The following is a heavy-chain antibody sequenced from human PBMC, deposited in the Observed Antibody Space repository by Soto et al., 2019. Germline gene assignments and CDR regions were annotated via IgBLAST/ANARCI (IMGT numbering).Heavy chain of an antibody. CDR2: INSDGSST. Sequence: GGSLRLSCAASGFTFSSYWMHWVRQAPGKGLVWVSRINSDGSSTSYADSVKGRFTISRDNAKNTLHLQMNSLRAEDTAVYYCARENIVAYYGMDVWGQGTTVTVSS. D-gene: IGHD5-12*01. J-gene: IGHJ6*02. CDR3: ARENIVAYYGMDV. V-gene: IGHV3-74*01. CDR1: GFTFSSYW.